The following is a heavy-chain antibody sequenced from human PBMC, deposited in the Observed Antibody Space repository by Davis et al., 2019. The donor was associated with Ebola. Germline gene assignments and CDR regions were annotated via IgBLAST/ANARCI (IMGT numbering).Heavy chain of an antibody. CDR3: ARGLRSVVVPAAAYWYFDL. CDR1: GYTFTGYY. V-gene: IGHV1-2*02. CDR2: INPNSGGT. J-gene: IGHJ2*01. D-gene: IGHD2-2*01. Sequence: ASVKVSCKASGYTFTGYYMHWVRQAPGQGLEWMGWINPNSGGTNYAQKFQGRVTMTRDTSISTAYMELSRLRSDDTAVYYCARGLRSVVVPAAAYWYFDLWGRGTLVTVSS.